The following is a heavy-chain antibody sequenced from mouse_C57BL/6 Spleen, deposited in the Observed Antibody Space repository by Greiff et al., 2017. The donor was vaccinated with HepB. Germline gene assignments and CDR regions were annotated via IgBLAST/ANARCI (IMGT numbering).Heavy chain of an antibody. CDR2: INPGSGGT. D-gene: IGHD2-2*01. V-gene: IGHV1-54*01. Sequence: QVQLQQSGAELVRPGTSVKVSCKASGYAFTNYLIEWVKQRPGQGLEWIGVINPGSGGTNYNEKFKGKATLTADKSSSTAYMQLSSLTSEDSAVYFCARSGNGYDADCWGQGTTLTVSS. J-gene: IGHJ2*01. CDR1: GYAFTNYL. CDR3: ARSGNGYDADC.